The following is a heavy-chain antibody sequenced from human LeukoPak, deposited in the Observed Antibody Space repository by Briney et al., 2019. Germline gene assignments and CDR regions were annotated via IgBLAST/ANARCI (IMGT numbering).Heavy chain of an antibody. CDR1: GFTFSSYG. V-gene: IGHV3-30*18. D-gene: IGHD6-13*01. CDR2: ISYDGSNK. J-gene: IGHJ3*02. Sequence: GGSLRLSCAASGFTFSSYGMHWVRQAPGKGLEWVAVISYDGSNKYYADSVKGRFTISRDNSKNTLYLQMNSLRAEDTAVYYCAKDPSTAIHSSSGTPAFDIWGQGTMVTVSS. CDR3: AKDPSTAIHSSSGTPAFDI.